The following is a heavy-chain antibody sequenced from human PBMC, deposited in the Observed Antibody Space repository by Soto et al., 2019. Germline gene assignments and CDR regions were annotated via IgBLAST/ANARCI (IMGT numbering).Heavy chain of an antibody. CDR2: ILYSGTT. D-gene: IGHD2-8*01. V-gene: IGHV4-30-4*01. CDR1: GGSISSGDYY. CDR3: ARNGALDY. Sequence: QVQLQESGPGLVKPSPTLSLTCTVSGGSISSGDYYWSWIRQPPGKGLEGIGYILYSGTTNYNPSLESRLTISVDTSKNQYSLKLTSVTAADTAVYSCARNGALDYWGRGTLVTVSS. J-gene: IGHJ4*02.